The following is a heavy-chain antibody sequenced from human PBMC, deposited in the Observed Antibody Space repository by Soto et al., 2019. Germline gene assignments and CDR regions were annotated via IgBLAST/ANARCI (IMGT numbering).Heavy chain of an antibody. CDR1: GYSFTSYW. Sequence: GESLKISCKGSGYSFTSYWIGWVRQMPGKGLEWMGIIYPGDSDTRYSPSFQGQVTISADKSISTAYLQWRSLKASDTAMYYCARHRTISSGYSTGSYYYYGMDVWGQGTTVTVSS. CDR3: ARHRTISSGYSTGSYYYYGMDV. D-gene: IGHD3-22*01. J-gene: IGHJ6*02. CDR2: IYPGDSDT. V-gene: IGHV5-51*01.